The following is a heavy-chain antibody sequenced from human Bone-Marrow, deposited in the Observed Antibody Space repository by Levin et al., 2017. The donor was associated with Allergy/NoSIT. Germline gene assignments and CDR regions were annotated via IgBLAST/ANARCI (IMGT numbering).Heavy chain of an antibody. CDR1: RFSFNLYG. CDR3: AISGFDSYFYMDV. V-gene: IGHV3-30*03. CDR2: ISYDGSQK. Sequence: GGSLRLSCAASRFSFNLYGMHWVRQAPGKGLEWVSFISYDGSQKYYADSVKGRFTISRDNSQTTLHLQMDSLRTDDSAVYYCAISGFDSYFYMDVWGKGTTVTVSS. J-gene: IGHJ6*03. D-gene: IGHD5-12*01.